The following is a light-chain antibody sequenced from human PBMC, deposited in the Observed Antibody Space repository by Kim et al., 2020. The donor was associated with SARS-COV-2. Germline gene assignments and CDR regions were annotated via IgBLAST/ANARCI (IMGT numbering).Light chain of an antibody. V-gene: IGKV1-27*01. CDR1: QGISNY. Sequence: ASVGDEDSITCGARQGISNYVAWDQQRPEKAPKLLIYATSTVQTGVPTRFRGSRSGTDFTLISTRLQPEDVATYYCQKYDSAPWTFGQGTKVEVK. CDR2: ATS. J-gene: IGKJ1*01. CDR3: QKYDSAPWT.